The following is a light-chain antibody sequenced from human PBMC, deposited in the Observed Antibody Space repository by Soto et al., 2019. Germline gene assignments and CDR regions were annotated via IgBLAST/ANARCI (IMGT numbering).Light chain of an antibody. CDR3: ATWDDSLNGWV. Sequence: QSVLTQPPSASGTPGQRVTISCSGSSSNIGSNTVNWYQQLPGTAPQLLISNNNQRPSGVPDRISGSKSGTSASLAISGLQSEDEADYYCATWDDSLNGWVFGGGTKLTVL. J-gene: IGLJ3*02. V-gene: IGLV1-44*01. CDR2: NNN. CDR1: SSNIGSNT.